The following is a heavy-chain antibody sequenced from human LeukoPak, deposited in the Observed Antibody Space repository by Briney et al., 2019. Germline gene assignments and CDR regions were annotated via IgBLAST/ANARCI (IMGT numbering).Heavy chain of an antibody. D-gene: IGHD6-6*01. Sequence: GGSLRLSCAASGFTFSSYEMNWVRQAPGKGLEWVSYISLSGSDTYYADSVTGRSTLSRDNAKNSMYLQMNSLRADDTAVYYCARRSAARDAFDIWGQGTMVTGSS. V-gene: IGHV3-48*03. J-gene: IGHJ3*02. CDR2: ISLSGSDT. CDR1: GFTFSSYE. CDR3: ARRSAARDAFDI.